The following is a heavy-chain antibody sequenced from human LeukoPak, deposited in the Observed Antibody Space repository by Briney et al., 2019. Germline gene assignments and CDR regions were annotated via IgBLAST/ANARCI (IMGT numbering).Heavy chain of an antibody. CDR1: GFTFSSYS. CDR3: ARRAGGYSHPYDY. Sequence: GGSLRLSCAASGFTFSSYSMNWVRQAPGKGLEWVSYISSSSSTIYYADPVKGRFTISRDNSKNTLYLQMNSLRAEDTAVYYCARRAGGYSHPYDYWGQGILVTVSS. J-gene: IGHJ4*02. D-gene: IGHD4-23*01. V-gene: IGHV3-48*01. CDR2: ISSSSSTI.